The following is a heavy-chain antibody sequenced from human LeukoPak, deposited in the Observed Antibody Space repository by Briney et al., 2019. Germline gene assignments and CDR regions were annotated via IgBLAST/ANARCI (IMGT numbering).Heavy chain of an antibody. J-gene: IGHJ4*02. D-gene: IGHD4-11*01. CDR1: GGTFSSYA. V-gene: IGHV1-69*05. CDR2: IIPIFGTA. CDR3: ARGNYGSTVTPLGY. Sequence: GASVKVSCKASGGTFSSYAISWVRQAPGQGLEWMGGIIPIFGTANYAQKFQGRVTITTDESTSTAYMELSSLRSEDTAVYYCARGNYGSTVTPLGYWGQGTLVTVSS.